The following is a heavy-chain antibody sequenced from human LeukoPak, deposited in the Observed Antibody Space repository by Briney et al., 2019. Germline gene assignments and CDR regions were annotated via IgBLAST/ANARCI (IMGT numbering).Heavy chain of an antibody. V-gene: IGHV4-34*01. D-gene: IGHD3-3*01. Sequence: SETLSLTCAVYGGSFSGYYWSWIRQPPGKGLEWIGEINHSGSTNYNPSLKSRVTISVDTSKNQFSLKLSSVTAADTAVYYCASTAGYYDFWSGSNYYYFDYWGQGTLVIVSS. CDR1: GGSFSGYY. CDR2: INHSGST. CDR3: ASTAGYYDFWSGSNYYYFDY. J-gene: IGHJ4*02.